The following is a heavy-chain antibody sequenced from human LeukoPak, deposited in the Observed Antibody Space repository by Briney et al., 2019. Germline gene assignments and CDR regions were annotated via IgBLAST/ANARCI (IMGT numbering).Heavy chain of an antibody. CDR2: ISSSSSYI. J-gene: IGHJ6*03. Sequence: GGSLRLSCAASGFTFSSYSMNWVRQAPGKGLEWVSSISSSSSYIYYADSVKGRFTISRDNAKNSLYLQMNSLRAEDTAVYYCARGPLEWFPDYYYYYMDVWGKGTTVTVSS. CDR1: GFTFSSYS. V-gene: IGHV3-21*01. D-gene: IGHD3-3*01. CDR3: ARGPLEWFPDYYYYYMDV.